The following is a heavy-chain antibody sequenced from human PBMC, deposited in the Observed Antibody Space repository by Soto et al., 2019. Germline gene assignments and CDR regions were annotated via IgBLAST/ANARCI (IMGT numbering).Heavy chain of an antibody. CDR3: ARETGIAAAGDIYYYYGIDV. CDR2: ISADNGNT. CDR1: GYTFTSYG. V-gene: IGHV1-18*04. Sequence: QVQLVQSGAEVKKPGASVKVSCKASGYTFTSYGISWVRQAPGQGLEWMGWISADNGNTNYAQKLQGRVTMTTDTPTSTAYMELGSLRSDDTAVYYCARETGIAAAGDIYYYYGIDVWGQGTTVTVSS. D-gene: IGHD6-13*01. J-gene: IGHJ6*02.